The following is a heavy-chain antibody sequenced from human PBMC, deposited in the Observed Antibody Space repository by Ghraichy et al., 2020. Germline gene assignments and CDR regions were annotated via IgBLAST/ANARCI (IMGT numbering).Heavy chain of an antibody. CDR1: GFTFSSYG. CDR2: IWNDGSNK. CDR3: ARDYSLTGSGDAFDI. Sequence: GGSLRLSCAASGFTFSSYGMHWVRQAPGKGLEWVALIWNDGSNKFYADSVKGRFTISRDNSKNTLYLQMSSLRAEDTALFYCARDYSLTGSGDAFDIWGQGTMVTVSS. J-gene: IGHJ3*02. D-gene: IGHD1-20*01. V-gene: IGHV3-33*01.